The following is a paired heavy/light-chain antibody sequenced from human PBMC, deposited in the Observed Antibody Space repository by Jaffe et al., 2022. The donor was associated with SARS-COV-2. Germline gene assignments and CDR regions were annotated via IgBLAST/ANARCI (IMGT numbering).Light chain of an antibody. CDR2: LGS. V-gene: IGKV2-28*01. J-gene: IGKJ3*01. CDR1: QSLLHSNGYNY. Sequence: DIVMTQSPLSLPVTPGEPASISCRSSQSLLHSNGYNYLDWYLQKPGQSPQLLIYLGSNRASGVPDRFSGSGSGTDFTLKISRVEAEDVGVYYCMQALQTPPFTFGPGTKVDIK. CDR3: MQALQTPPFT.
Heavy chain of an antibody. Sequence: QVQLVESGGGVVQPGRSLRLSCAASGFTFSSYGMHWVRQAPGKGLEWVAVISYDGSNKYYADSVKGRFTISRDNSKNTLYLQMNSLRAEDTAVYYCAKATGYCSSTSCRPYYYYYGMDVWGQGTTVTVSS. D-gene: IGHD2-2*03. CDR1: GFTFSSYG. CDR3: AKATGYCSSTSCRPYYYYYGMDV. V-gene: IGHV3-30*18. J-gene: IGHJ6*02. CDR2: ISYDGSNK.